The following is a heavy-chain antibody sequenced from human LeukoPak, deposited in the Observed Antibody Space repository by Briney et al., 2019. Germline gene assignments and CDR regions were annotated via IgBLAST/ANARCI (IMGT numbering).Heavy chain of an antibody. D-gene: IGHD4-17*01. J-gene: IGHJ4*02. V-gene: IGHV3-53*01. CDR2: IYSGGST. Sequence: GGSLRLSCAAPGFTVSSNYMSWVRQAPGKALEWVSVIYSGGSTYYADSVRGRFTISRDSSKNTLYLQMNSLRAEDSAVYYCVREPRGTTLTGSWGQGTLVTVSS. CDR3: VREPRGTTLTGS. CDR1: GFTVSSNY.